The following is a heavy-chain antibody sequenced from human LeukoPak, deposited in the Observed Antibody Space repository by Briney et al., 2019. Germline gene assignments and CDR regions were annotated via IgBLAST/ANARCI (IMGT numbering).Heavy chain of an antibody. CDR2: ISSDGSNK. J-gene: IGHJ4*02. D-gene: IGHD3-10*01. CDR1: GFTFSSYG. V-gene: IGHV3-30*18. CDR3: AKEKGAYGSGSLGDY. Sequence: GGSLRLSCAASGFTFSSYGMHWLRQAPDKGLEWVAVISSDGSNKHSADSVKGRFTISRDNSKNTLYLQMSSLRAEDTAVYYCAKEKGAYGSGSLGDYWGQGTLVTVSS.